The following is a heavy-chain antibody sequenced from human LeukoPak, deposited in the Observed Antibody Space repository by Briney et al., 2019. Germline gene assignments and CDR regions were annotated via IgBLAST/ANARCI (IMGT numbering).Heavy chain of an antibody. V-gene: IGHV3-30*04. D-gene: IGHD5-18*01. Sequence: SCKASGYAFSAYYMHWVRQAPGKGLEWVAVISYDGSNKYYADSVKGRFTISRDNSKNTLYLQMNSLRAEDTAVYYCARDRGVDTAMVNWFDPWGQGALVTVSS. J-gene: IGHJ5*02. CDR3: ARDRGVDTAMVNWFDP. CDR1: GYAFSAYY. CDR2: ISYDGSNK.